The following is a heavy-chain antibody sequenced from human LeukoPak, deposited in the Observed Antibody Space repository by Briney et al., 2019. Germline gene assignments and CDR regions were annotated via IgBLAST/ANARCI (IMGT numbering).Heavy chain of an antibody. Sequence: GASVKVSCKASGYTFTNYGINWVRQAPGQGLEWMGWISAYNGNTNYAQKLQGRVTVTTDTSTSAAYMELRSLRSDDTAVYYCARISFGDYYFDYWGQGTLVTVSS. CDR3: ARISFGDYYFDY. CDR2: ISAYNGNT. D-gene: IGHD4-17*01. CDR1: GYTFTNYG. J-gene: IGHJ4*02. V-gene: IGHV1-18*01.